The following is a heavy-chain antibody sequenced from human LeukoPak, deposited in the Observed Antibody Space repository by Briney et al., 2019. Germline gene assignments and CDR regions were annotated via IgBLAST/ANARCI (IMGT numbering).Heavy chain of an antibody. V-gene: IGHV3-21*01. CDR1: GFTFSSYT. CDR2: ITSTSSYI. Sequence: AGSLRLSCAASGFTFSSYTFKWVRQAPGKGLEWVASITSTSSYIYYSDSVQGRFAVSRDNAKNSLYLQMNSLRVEDTAVFYCVRRGPNNSGLDYWGQGTLVTVSS. J-gene: IGHJ4*02. CDR3: VRRGPNNSGLDY. D-gene: IGHD5-12*01.